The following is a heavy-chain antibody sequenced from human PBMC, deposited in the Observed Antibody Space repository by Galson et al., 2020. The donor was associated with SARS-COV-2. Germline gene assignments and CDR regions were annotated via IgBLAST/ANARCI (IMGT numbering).Heavy chain of an antibody. J-gene: IGHJ6*02. CDR1: GFTVSSNY. D-gene: IGHD1-7*01. Sequence: TGGSLRLSCAASGFTVSSNYMSWVRQAPGKGLAWVSVIYSGGSTYYADSVKGRFTISRDNSKNTLYLQMNSLRAEDTAVYYCARDTLGITGTTSSYYYYYGMDVWGQGTTVTVSS. CDR2: IYSGGST. CDR3: ARDTLGITGTTSSYYYYYGMDV. V-gene: IGHV3-66*01.